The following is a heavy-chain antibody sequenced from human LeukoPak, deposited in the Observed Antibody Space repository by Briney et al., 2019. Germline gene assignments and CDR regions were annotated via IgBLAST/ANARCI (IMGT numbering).Heavy chain of an antibody. J-gene: IGHJ3*01. CDR2: ISWNSGSI. CDR1: GFTFDDYA. Sequence: PGGSLRLSCAASGFTFDDYAMHWVRQAPRKGLEWVSGISWNSGSIGYADSVKGRFTISRDNAKNSLYLQMNSLRVEDAAIYYCARGEAYYNKNGLPGAALDFWGLGTLVTVSS. D-gene: IGHD3-10*01. V-gene: IGHV3-9*01. CDR3: ARGEAYYNKNGLPGAALDF.